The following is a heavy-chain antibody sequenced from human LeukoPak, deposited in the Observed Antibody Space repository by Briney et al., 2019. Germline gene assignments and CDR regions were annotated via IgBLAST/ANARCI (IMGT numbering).Heavy chain of an antibody. D-gene: IGHD2-15*01. CDR2: IYSGGST. V-gene: IGHV3-53*01. CDR1: GFTVSSNY. J-gene: IGHJ6*02. Sequence: GGSLRLSCAASGFTVSSNYMSWVRQAPGKGLEWVSVIYSGGSTYYADSVKGRFTISRDNSKNTLYLQMNSLRAEDTAVYYCARATRRIGYCSGGSCSTYYYYGMDVWGQGTTVTVSS. CDR3: ARATRRIGYCSGGSCSTYYYYGMDV.